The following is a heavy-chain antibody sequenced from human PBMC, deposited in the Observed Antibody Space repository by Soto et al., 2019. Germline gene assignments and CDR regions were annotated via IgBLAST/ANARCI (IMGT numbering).Heavy chain of an antibody. V-gene: IGHV3-33*01. CDR1: GFTFSSYG. D-gene: IGHD3-22*01. J-gene: IGHJ4*02. CDR2: IWYDGSNK. CDR3: ARGLSSGYYHYYFAY. Sequence: QVQLVESGGGVVQPGRSLRLSCAASGFTFSSYGMHWVRQAPGKGLEWVAVIWYDGSNKYYADSVKGRFTISRDNSKNTLYLQMNSLRAEDTAVYSCARGLSSGYYHYYFAYWGQGTLVTVS.